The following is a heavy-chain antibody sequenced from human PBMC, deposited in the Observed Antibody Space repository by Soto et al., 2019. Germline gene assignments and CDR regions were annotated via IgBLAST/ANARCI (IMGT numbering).Heavy chain of an antibody. CDR3: AKDLAGDFWSGYHYFDY. V-gene: IGHV3-30*18. D-gene: IGHD3-3*01. CDR1: GLTFRSYG. Sequence: QVQLVESGGGVVQPGRSLRLSCAVSGLTFRSYGMHWVRQAPGKGLEWEAVISYDGSNKYYADSVKGRFTISRDNSKNTLYLQMNSLRAEDTAVYYCAKDLAGDFWSGYHYFDYWGQGTLVTVSS. CDR2: ISYDGSNK. J-gene: IGHJ4*02.